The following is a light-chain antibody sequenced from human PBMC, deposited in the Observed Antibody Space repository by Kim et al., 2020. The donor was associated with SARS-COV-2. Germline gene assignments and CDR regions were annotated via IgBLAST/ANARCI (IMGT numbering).Light chain of an antibody. V-gene: IGLV1-44*01. CDR3: AAWDDSLNGPV. Sequence: GHRVTISCSGSSSNIGSNTVNWYQHLPGTAPKLLMYSNDQRPSGVPDRFSGSKSGTSASLAISGLQSEDEADYYCAAWDDSLNGPVFGTGTKVTVL. CDR2: SND. CDR1: SSNIGSNT. J-gene: IGLJ1*01.